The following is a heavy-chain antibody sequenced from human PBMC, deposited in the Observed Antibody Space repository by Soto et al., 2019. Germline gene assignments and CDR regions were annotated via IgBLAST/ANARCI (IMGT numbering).Heavy chain of an antibody. D-gene: IGHD3-16*01. V-gene: IGHV3-48*01. J-gene: IGHJ4*02. CDR2: ISSDSNVI. CDR1: GFIFSTYH. Sequence: EVQLVESGGGLVQPGGSLRLSCAASGFIFSTYHVNWVRQAPGKGLEWVSYISSDSNVIHYAESVKGRFTISRDNAKNSLYLQMDNLRAEDTAGYYCVREYGNYVRFFDYWGQGTLVTVSS. CDR3: VREYGNYVRFFDY.